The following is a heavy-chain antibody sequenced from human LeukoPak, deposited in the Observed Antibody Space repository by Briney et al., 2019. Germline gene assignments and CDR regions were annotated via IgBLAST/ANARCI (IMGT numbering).Heavy chain of an antibody. J-gene: IGHJ4*02. CDR2: ISSSGDST. CDR1: GFTFSNYA. D-gene: IGHD6-19*01. V-gene: IGHV3-23*01. CDR3: AKGQRPDITVAHTVEN. Sequence: GGSLRLSCAASGFTFSNYAMSWVRQAPEKGLDWVSPISSSGDSTYYADSVKGRFTISRDNSKNSLYLKMKNVRVEDTAVYYCAKGQRPDITVAHTVENWGQGTLVTVPS.